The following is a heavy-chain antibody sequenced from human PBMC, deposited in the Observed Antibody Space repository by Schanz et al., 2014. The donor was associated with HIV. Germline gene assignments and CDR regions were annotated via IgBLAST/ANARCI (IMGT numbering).Heavy chain of an antibody. V-gene: IGHV3-33*01. CDR1: GFTFRSYG. CDR3: ARGQPLVQRWFDP. J-gene: IGHJ5*02. CDR2: IWYDGSNK. D-gene: IGHD6-13*01. Sequence: QVQLVESGGGVVQPGRSLRLSCAASGFTFRSYGMHWVRQAPGKGLEWVALIWYDGSNKIYADSVKGRFTISRDNSKNTLYLQMNSLRPEDTAVYYCARGQPLVQRWFDPCGQGTLVTVSS.